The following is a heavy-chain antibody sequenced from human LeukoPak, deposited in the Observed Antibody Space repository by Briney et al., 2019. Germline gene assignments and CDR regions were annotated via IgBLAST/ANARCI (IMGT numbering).Heavy chain of an antibody. CDR3: ARHEDRNWYFDH. D-gene: IGHD1-1*01. CDR1: GGSISSYY. CDR2: IYYSAST. V-gene: IGHV4-59*08. J-gene: IGHJ4*02. Sequence: SETLSLTCTVSGGSISSYYWNWIRQPPEKELEWIGYIYYSASTNYNPSLKSRVTISVDTSKNQFSLKLSSVTAPDTAVYYCARHEDRNWYFDHWGQGTLVTVSS.